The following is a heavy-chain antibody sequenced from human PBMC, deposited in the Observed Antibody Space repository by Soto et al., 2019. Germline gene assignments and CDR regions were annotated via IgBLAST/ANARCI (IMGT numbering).Heavy chain of an antibody. CDR2: IDWNSGKT. CDR3: AKGDYGDYGRWFHP. Sequence: EEQLVESGGDLVQPGRSLTLSCAASGFAFDEYPMHWVRQVPGKGLEWVSSIDWNSGKTAYADSVKGRFSVSRDNAKKSLYLQMNSLRVEDTALYYCAKGDYGDYGRWFHPWGQGTLVTVSS. CDR1: GFAFDEYP. D-gene: IGHD4-17*01. J-gene: IGHJ5*02. V-gene: IGHV3-9*01.